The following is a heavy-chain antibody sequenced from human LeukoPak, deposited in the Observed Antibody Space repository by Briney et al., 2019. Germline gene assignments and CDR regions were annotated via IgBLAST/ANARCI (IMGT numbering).Heavy chain of an antibody. J-gene: IGHJ3*02. Sequence: SVKVSCKASGGSFSSYVITWVRQAPGQGLEWMGRIIPVLGVSNFAQKFQGRVTFTADKSTNTAHMELSRLESGDTAVYYCARVLYYYDSSGYYYSDAFDIWGQGTMVTVSS. V-gene: IGHV1-69*04. CDR1: GGSFSSYV. CDR3: ARVLYYYDSSGYYYSDAFDI. D-gene: IGHD3-22*01. CDR2: IIPVLGVS.